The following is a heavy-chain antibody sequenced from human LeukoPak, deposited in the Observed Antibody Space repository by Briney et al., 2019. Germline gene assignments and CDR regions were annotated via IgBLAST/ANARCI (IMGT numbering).Heavy chain of an antibody. D-gene: IGHD2-2*01. CDR3: ARGGIVVPALDY. CDR1: GGSFSGYY. Sequence: PSETLSLTCAVYGGSFSGYYWGWIRQPPGKGLEWIGEINHSGSTNYNPSLKSRVTISVDTSKNQFSLKLSSVTAADTAVYYCARGGIVVPALDYWGQGTLVTASS. CDR2: INHSGST. J-gene: IGHJ4*02. V-gene: IGHV4-34*01.